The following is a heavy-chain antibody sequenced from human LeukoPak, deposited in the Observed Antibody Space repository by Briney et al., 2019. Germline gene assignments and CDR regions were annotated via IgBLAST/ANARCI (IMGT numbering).Heavy chain of an antibody. CDR1: GFTFSNYW. D-gene: IGHD2-21*02. V-gene: IGHV3-74*01. Sequence: GGSLRLSCAASGFTFSNYWMHWVRQAPGKGLVWVSRINTDGRSTSYVDSVKGRFTISRDNSENTLYLQMNSLRAEDTAVYYCARGGDIVVVTAIQGFDYWGQGTLVTVSS. J-gene: IGHJ4*02. CDR2: INTDGRST. CDR3: ARGGDIVVVTAIQGFDY.